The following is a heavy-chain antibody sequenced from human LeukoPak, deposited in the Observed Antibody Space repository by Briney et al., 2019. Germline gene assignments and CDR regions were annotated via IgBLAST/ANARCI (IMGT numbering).Heavy chain of an antibody. J-gene: IGHJ4*02. CDR1: GYTFTSYG. V-gene: IGHV7-4-1*02. Sequence: VASVKVSCKASGYTFTSYGISWVRQAPGQGLEWMGWINTNTGNPTYAQGFTGRFVFSLDTSVSTAYLQISSLKAVDTAVYYCAGTYYYDSRGPALSHYFDYWGQGTLVTASS. CDR2: INTNTGNP. CDR3: AGTYYYDSRGPALSHYFDY. D-gene: IGHD3-22*01.